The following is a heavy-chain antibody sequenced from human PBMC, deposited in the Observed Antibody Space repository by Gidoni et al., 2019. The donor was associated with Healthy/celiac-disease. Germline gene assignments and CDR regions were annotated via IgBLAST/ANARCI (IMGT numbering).Heavy chain of an antibody. CDR1: GGYINTGGYY. CDR3: ARVPAAFAMIVVVPETGNWYFDL. V-gene: IGHV4-31*03. J-gene: IGHJ2*01. D-gene: IGHD3-22*01. CDR2: IYYSGDT. Sequence: QVQLQESGPGLVKSSQTLSLTCPVSGGYINTGGYYWSWIRQHPGKGLEWIAYIYYSGDTYYNPSLRSRLTISVDTSKNQFSLRLNSVTAADTAVYYCARVPAAFAMIVVVPETGNWYFDLWGRGTLVTVSS.